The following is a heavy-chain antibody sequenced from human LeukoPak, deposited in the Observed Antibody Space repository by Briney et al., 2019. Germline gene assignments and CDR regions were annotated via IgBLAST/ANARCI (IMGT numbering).Heavy chain of an antibody. CDR2: INSGGSST. D-gene: IGHD6-13*01. V-gene: IGHV3-74*01. Sequence: GGSLRLSCAASGFTFSSYWMHWVRQAPGKGLVWVSRINSGGSSTSYADSVKGRFTISRDNAKNTLYLQMNSLKTEDTAVYYCTTRIGHSSSWYYFDYWGQGTLVTVSS. CDR1: GFTFSSYW. J-gene: IGHJ4*02. CDR3: TTRIGHSSSWYYFDY.